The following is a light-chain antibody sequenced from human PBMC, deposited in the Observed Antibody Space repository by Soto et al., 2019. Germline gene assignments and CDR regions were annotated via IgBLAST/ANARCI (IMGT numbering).Light chain of an antibody. V-gene: IGKV3-11*01. CDR3: QQRSDWPST. CDR2: AAS. Sequence: EIVLTQSPATLSLSPGERATLSCRASQSVSSYLAWYQQKPGQAPRLLIYAASNRATGIPARSSDSGSGTDLTLTISSLEPDDFAVYYCQQRSDWPSTFGGGTKVQIK. CDR1: QSVSSY. J-gene: IGKJ4*01.